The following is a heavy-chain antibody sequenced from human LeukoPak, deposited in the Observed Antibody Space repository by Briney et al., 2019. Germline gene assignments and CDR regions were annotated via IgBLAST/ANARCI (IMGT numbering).Heavy chain of an antibody. D-gene: IGHD1-26*01. CDR1: GFNLRRFA. J-gene: IGHJ4*02. Sequence: GGSLRLSWAAFGFNLRRFAMSLGRTAPGGGMGWVAAIRDDGTWYADSVKGRFTISRDSSKNTLYLQMNSLRAEDTALYYCAKVNWSCGEHSWGQRALVTVCS. CDR3: AKVNWSCGEHS. CDR2: IRDDGT. V-gene: IGHV3-23*01.